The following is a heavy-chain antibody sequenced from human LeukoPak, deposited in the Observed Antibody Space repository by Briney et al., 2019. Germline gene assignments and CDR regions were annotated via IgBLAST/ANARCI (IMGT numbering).Heavy chain of an antibody. CDR2: LDWDNGK. CDR3: ARMNIAVAGTKGVLDY. Sequence: TLSLTCTVSGGSISSYYWSWVRQPPGKALEWLARLDWDNGKYYSTSLKTRLTISRDTSKNQVVLTVTNMDPVDTATYYCARMNIAVAGTKGVLDYWGQGALVTVSS. V-gene: IGHV2-70*18. D-gene: IGHD6-19*01. CDR1: GGSISSYY. J-gene: IGHJ4*02.